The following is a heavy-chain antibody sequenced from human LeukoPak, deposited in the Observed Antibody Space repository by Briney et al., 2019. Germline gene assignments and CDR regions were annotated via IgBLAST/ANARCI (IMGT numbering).Heavy chain of an antibody. Sequence: ASVKVSCKASGGTFSGYAISWVRQAPGQGLEWMGGIIPIFGTANYAQKFQGRVTITADKSTSTAYMELSSLRSEDTAVYYCARVLWSLPGAFDIWGQGTMVTVSS. CDR2: IIPIFGTA. V-gene: IGHV1-69*06. CDR3: ARVLWSLPGAFDI. CDR1: GGTFSGYA. J-gene: IGHJ3*02. D-gene: IGHD3-16*01.